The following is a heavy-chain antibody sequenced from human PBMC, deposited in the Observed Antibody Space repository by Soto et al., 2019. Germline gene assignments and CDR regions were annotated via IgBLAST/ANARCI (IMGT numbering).Heavy chain of an antibody. J-gene: IGHJ4*02. D-gene: IGHD6-19*01. CDR1: GGTFSSYA. V-gene: IGHV1-69*13. CDR2: IIPIFGTA. CDR3: ARYIAVAGAFDY. Sequence: ASVKVSCKASGGTFSSYAISWVRQAPGQGLEWMGGIIPIFGTANYAQKFQGRVTITADESTSTAYMELSSLRSEDTAVYYCARYIAVAGAFDYWGQGTLVTVSS.